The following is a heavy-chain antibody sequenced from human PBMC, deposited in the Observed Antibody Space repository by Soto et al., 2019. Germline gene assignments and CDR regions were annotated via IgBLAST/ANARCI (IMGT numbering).Heavy chain of an antibody. J-gene: IGHJ6*03. CDR1: GGSFSGYY. V-gene: IGHV4-34*01. D-gene: IGHD4-4*01. CDR3: ARERGFMTTVTTIRYYMDV. CDR2: INHSGST. Sequence: SETLSLTCAVYGGSFSGYYWSWIRQPPGKGLEWIGEINHSGSTNYNPSLKSRVTISVDTSKNQFSLKLSSVTAADTAVYYCARERGFMTTVTTIRYYMDVWGKGTTVTVSS.